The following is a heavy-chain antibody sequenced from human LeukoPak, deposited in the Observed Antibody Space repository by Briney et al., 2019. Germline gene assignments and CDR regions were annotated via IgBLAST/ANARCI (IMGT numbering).Heavy chain of an antibody. Sequence: PSETLSLTCTVSGGSISSDYWSWIRQPPGKGLEWIGYIYYSGRTYYNPSLKSRITISVDTSKNQFSLKLSSVTAADTAVYYCARGRGSPYYVEAFDVWGQGTVVTVSS. D-gene: IGHD3-22*01. CDR1: GGSISSDY. J-gene: IGHJ3*01. CDR2: IYYSGRT. V-gene: IGHV4-59*01. CDR3: ARGRGSPYYVEAFDV.